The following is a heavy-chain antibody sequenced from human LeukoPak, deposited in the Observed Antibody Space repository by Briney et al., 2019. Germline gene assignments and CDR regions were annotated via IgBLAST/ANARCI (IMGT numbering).Heavy chain of an antibody. CDR3: ARVGYYYYYYMDV. D-gene: IGHD3-16*01. CDR2: IKQDGSEK. CDR1: GFTFSSYG. V-gene: IGHV3-7*04. Sequence: GGSLRPSCAASGFTFSSYGMSWVRQAPGKGLEWVANIKQDGSEKYYVDSVKGRFTISRDNAKNSLYLQMNSLRAEDTAVYYCARVGYYYYYYMDVWGKGTTVTVSS. J-gene: IGHJ6*03.